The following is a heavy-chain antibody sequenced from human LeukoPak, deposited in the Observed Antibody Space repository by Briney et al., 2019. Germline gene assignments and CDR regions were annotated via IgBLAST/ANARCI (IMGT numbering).Heavy chain of an antibody. CDR2: IRSKADSLAT. Sequence: GGSLRLSCAASGFTFSGSAVHWVRQASGKGLEWVGHIRSKADSLATAYAASVQGRFTISRDDSNNTAYLHMNSLKIEDAAVYFCSRHLYSSAWYEENWGQGTLVTVSS. D-gene: IGHD6-19*01. V-gene: IGHV3-73*01. J-gene: IGHJ4*02. CDR3: SRHLYSSAWYEEN. CDR1: GFTFSGSA.